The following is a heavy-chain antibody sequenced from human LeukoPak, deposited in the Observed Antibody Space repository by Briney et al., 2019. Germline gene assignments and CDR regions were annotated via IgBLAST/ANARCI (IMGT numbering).Heavy chain of an antibody. CDR3: ARDCSGGSCYAWSRGDY. V-gene: IGHV1-2*02. CDR1: GYTFTGYY. J-gene: IGHJ4*02. CDR2: TNPNSGGT. D-gene: IGHD2-15*01. Sequence: GASVKVSFKASGYTFTGYYMHWVRQAPGQGLEWMGWTNPNSGGTNYAQKFQGRVTMTRDTSISTAYMELSRLRSDDTAVYYCARDCSGGSCYAWSRGDYWGQGTLVTVSS.